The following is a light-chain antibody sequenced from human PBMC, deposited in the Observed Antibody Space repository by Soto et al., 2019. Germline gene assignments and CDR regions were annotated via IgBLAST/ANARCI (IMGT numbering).Light chain of an antibody. CDR3: QVWDSSSDHVV. J-gene: IGLJ2*01. CDR2: DDS. CDR1: SFGRES. Sequence: SYELTQAPSLSVAPGQTARISCGGYSFGRESVQWFQQKPGQAPVLVVFDDSDRPSGIPERFSGSNFGHTATLTISRVEAGDEADYYCQVWDSSSDHVVFGGGTKVTVL. V-gene: IGLV3-21*02.